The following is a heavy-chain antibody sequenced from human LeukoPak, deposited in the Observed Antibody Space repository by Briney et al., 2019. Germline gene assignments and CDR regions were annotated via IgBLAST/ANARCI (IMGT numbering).Heavy chain of an antibody. CDR3: AAQGWELFDY. CDR1: WFPFSSYS. CDR2: ISSSSYI. J-gene: IGHJ4*02. D-gene: IGHD1-26*01. Sequence: GALRLSFAASWFPFSSYSMNLVRPAPGEGLEWVSSISSSSYIYYADSVKGRFTISRDSAKNSPYLQMNSLRAEDTAVYYCAAQGWELFDYWGQGTLVTVSS. V-gene: IGHV3-21*01.